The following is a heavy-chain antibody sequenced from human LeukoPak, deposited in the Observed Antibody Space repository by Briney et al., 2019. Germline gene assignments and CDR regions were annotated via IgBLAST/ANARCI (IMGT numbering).Heavy chain of an antibody. CDR1: GFTFSGYG. Sequence: GRSLRLSCAASGFTFSGYGMHWVRQAPGKGLEWVAVISHDGINKYYADSVKGRFTISRDNSKNTLYLQMNSLRAEDTAVYYCAKERRTTDYYFDSWGQGTLVTVSS. D-gene: IGHD1-7*01. V-gene: IGHV3-30*18. J-gene: IGHJ4*02. CDR3: AKERRTTDYYFDS. CDR2: ISHDGINK.